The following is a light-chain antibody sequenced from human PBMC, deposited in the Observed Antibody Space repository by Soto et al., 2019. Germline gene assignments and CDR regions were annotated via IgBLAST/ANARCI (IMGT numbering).Light chain of an antibody. Sequence: EVVMTQSPATLSVSPGERVTLSCRASESVHSNLAWYQQKPVQGPSLLIYYASTRVTGVPDRFSGSGSGTEFTLTISSLQSEDFGVYYCQHYSNWPPTFGPGTKVEIK. J-gene: IGKJ3*01. CDR2: YAS. CDR1: ESVHSN. V-gene: IGKV3-15*01. CDR3: QHYSNWPPT.